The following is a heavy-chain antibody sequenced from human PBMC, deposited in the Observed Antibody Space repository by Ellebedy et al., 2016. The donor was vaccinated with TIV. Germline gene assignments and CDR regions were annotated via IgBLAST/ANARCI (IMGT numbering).Heavy chain of an antibody. D-gene: IGHD2-15*01. Sequence: AASVKVSCKASGYTFSNYGISWVRQAPGQGLDWMGWISAYEPDPNYAQKFRDRVTVTIDTSTTTASMELRSLRSDDTAVYYCARDYYCSGGSCSDCFDPWGQGTLVIVSS. CDR3: ARDYYCSGGSCSDCFDP. V-gene: IGHV1-18*01. CDR2: ISAYEPDP. CDR1: GYTFSNYG. J-gene: IGHJ5*02.